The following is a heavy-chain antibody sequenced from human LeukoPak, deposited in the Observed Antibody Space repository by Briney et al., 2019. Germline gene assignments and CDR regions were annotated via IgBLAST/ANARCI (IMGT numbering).Heavy chain of an antibody. D-gene: IGHD3-10*01. CDR2: ISSSSSTI. Sequence: GCLRLSCVPAGFSLSTYCMSWVSQAPGGWRQWVSCISSSSSTINYADSVKGRFTISRDNAKNSLYLQMTSLRDEDTAVYYCARAYVSGRGAFDIWGQGTKVAVSS. CDR3: ARAYVSGRGAFDI. J-gene: IGHJ3*02. V-gene: IGHV3-48*02. CDR1: GFSLSTYC.